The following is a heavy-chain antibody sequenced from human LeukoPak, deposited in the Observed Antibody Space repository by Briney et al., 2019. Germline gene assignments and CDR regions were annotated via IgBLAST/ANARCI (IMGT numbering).Heavy chain of an antibody. CDR2: INWNGGST. Sequence: PGGSLRLSCTASGFTFDDYGMSWVRQAPGKGLEWVSGINWNGGSTGCADSVKGRFTISRDNAKNSLYLQMNSLRAEDTALYYCARVGERYSLDYWGQGTLVTVSS. J-gene: IGHJ4*02. D-gene: IGHD5-12*01. CDR1: GFTFDDYG. CDR3: ARVGERYSLDY. V-gene: IGHV3-20*04.